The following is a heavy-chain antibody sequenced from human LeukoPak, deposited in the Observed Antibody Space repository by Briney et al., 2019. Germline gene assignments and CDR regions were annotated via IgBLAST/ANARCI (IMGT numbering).Heavy chain of an antibody. CDR1: GYTFTSYY. D-gene: IGHD4-23*01. V-gene: IGHV1-46*01. CDR2: INPSGGST. Sequence: PRASVKVSCKASGYTFTSYYMHWVRQAPGQGLEWMGIINPSGGSTSYAQKFQGRVTMTRDSSTSTVYMELSSLRSGDTAVYYCARDGTVVTPHYYYGMDVWGQGTTVTVSS. J-gene: IGHJ6*02. CDR3: ARDGTVVTPHYYYGMDV.